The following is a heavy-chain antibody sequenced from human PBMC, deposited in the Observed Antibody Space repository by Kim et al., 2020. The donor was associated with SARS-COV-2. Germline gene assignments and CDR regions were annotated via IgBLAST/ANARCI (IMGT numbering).Heavy chain of an antibody. D-gene: IGHD6-19*01. J-gene: IGHJ4*02. V-gene: IGHV3-11*04. CDR3: VKEASGHPDY. CDR2: IGTSVSNI. CDR1: GFTFSGYY. Sequence: GGSLRLSCAASGFTFSGYYVGWIRQAPGKGLEWVSYIGTSVSNIYYADSVKGRFTISRDNAKNSLYLQMNSLRAEDTAVYYCVKEASGHPDYWGQGTLVTVSS.